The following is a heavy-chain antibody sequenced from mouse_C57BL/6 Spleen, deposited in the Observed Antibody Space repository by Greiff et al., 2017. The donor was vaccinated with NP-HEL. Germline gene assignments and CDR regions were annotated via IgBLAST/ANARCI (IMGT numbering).Heavy chain of an antibody. CDR3: ARRWEGFAY. CDR1: GYTFTSYG. V-gene: IGHV1-81*01. Sequence: LVESGAELARPGASVKLSCKASGYTFTSYGISWVKQRTGQGLEWIGEIYPRSGNTYYNEKFKGKATLTADKSSSTAYMELRSLTSEDSAVYFCARRWEGFAYWGQGTLVTVSA. CDR2: IYPRSGNT. J-gene: IGHJ3*01. D-gene: IGHD1-1*02.